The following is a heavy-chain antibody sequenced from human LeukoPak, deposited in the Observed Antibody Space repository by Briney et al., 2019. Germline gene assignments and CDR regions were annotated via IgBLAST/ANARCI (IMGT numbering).Heavy chain of an antibody. Sequence: GGSLRLSCAASGFTFSSYSMNWVRQAPGKGLEWVSSISSSSFIYYADSVKGRFTISRDNAKNSLYLQMNSLRAEDTAVYYCAREGPSGGYLGDGYWGQGTLVTVSS. J-gene: IGHJ4*02. CDR1: GFTFSSYS. D-gene: IGHD1-26*01. V-gene: IGHV3-21*01. CDR3: AREGPSGGYLGDGY. CDR2: ISSSSFI.